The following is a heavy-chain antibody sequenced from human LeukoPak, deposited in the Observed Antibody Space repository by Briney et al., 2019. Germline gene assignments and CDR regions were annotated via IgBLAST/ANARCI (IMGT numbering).Heavy chain of an antibody. Sequence: SETLSLTCAVYGGSFSGYYWSWLRQPPGKGLEWIGEINHSGSTNYNPSLKSRVTISVDTSKNQFSLKLSSVTAADTAVYYCARVFGYSYGYTRFDYWGQGTLVTVSS. D-gene: IGHD5-18*01. CDR2: INHSGST. J-gene: IGHJ4*02. CDR3: ARVFGYSYGYTRFDY. CDR1: GGSFSGYY. V-gene: IGHV4-34*01.